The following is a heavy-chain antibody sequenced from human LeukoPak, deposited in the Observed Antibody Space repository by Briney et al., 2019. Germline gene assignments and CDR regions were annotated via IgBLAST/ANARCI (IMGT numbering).Heavy chain of an antibody. Sequence: SETLSLTCAVSGYSISSGYYWGWIRQPPGKGLEWIGSTSYSGTTHYNPSLQSRVTVSVDTSKNQFFLNLNSVTAADTAVYYCARTTGDSAIIAAHWGQGTLVTVSS. V-gene: IGHV4-38-2*01. CDR1: GYSISSGYY. CDR2: TSYSGTT. J-gene: IGHJ4*02. CDR3: ARTTGDSAIIAAH. D-gene: IGHD3-16*01.